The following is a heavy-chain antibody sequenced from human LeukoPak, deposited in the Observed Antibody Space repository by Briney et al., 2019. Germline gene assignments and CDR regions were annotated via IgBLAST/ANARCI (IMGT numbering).Heavy chain of an antibody. CDR3: AKDREWGWLQFSSTFDY. CDR1: GFTFSSYE. D-gene: IGHD5-24*01. J-gene: IGHJ4*02. CDR2: ISGSGSAI. Sequence: GGSLRLSCAASGFTFSSYEMNWVRQAPGKGLEWVSYISGSGSAIYYSDSVKGRFTISRDNSKNTLYLQMNSLRAEDTAVYYCAKDREWGWLQFSSTFDYWGQGTLVTVSS. V-gene: IGHV3-48*03.